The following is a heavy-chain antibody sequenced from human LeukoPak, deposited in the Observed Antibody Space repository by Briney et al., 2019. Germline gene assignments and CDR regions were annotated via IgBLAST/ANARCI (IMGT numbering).Heavy chain of an antibody. Sequence: GGSLRLSCAASGFTVITNDMTWVRQAPGKGLEWVSVLYSDGNTKYADSVQGRFTISRDNSKNTLYLEMKSLTPDDTAVYYCARGVEPLAANTLAYWGQGTLVTVSS. D-gene: IGHD3-16*01. CDR3: ARGVEPLAANTLAY. J-gene: IGHJ4*02. CDR1: GFTVITND. CDR2: LYSDGNT. V-gene: IGHV3-53*01.